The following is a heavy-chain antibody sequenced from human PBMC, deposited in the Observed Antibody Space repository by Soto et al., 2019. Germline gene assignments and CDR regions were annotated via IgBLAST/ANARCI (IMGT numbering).Heavy chain of an antibody. J-gene: IGHJ6*02. Sequence: GXSVKVSCKASGYTFTSYGISWVRQAPGQGLEWMGWISAYNGNTNYAQKLQGRVTMTTDTSTSTAYMELRSLRSDDTAVYYCAREGYCSSTSCSHYYYYYGMDVWGQGTTVTVSS. CDR3: AREGYCSSTSCSHYYYYYGMDV. V-gene: IGHV1-18*01. CDR2: ISAYNGNT. CDR1: GYTFTSYG. D-gene: IGHD2-2*01.